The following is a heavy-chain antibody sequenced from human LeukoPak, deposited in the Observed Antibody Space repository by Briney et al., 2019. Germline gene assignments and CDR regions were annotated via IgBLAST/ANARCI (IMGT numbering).Heavy chain of an antibody. CDR1: GGSFSGYY. Sequence: SETLSLTCAVYGGSFSGYYWSWIRQPPGKGLEWIGEINHSGSTNYNPSLKSRVTISVDTSKNQFSLKLSSVTAADTAVYYCASRLVVAATPDPFDYCGQGTLVTVSS. V-gene: IGHV4-34*01. CDR2: INHSGST. CDR3: ASRLVVAATPDPFDY. D-gene: IGHD2-15*01. J-gene: IGHJ4*02.